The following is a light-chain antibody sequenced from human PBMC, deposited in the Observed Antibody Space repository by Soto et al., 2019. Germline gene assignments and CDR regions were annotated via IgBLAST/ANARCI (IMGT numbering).Light chain of an antibody. CDR2: DVS. J-gene: IGLJ1*01. V-gene: IGLV2-14*03. CDR1: SSDLGGYNY. CDR3: SSYTTSNTRQRV. Sequence: QSVLTQPNSVSGSPGQSLTISCTGNSSDLGGYNYVSWYQHHPAKAPKIIIYDVSTRPSGPSNRLSGSQSGKTASLPISELKPEGEADYYCSSYTTSNTRQRVFGNGTKVTVL.